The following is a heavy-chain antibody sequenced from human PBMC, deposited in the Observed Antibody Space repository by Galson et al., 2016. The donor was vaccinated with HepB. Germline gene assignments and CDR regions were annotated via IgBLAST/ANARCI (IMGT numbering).Heavy chain of an antibody. Sequence: SLRLSCAASGFTFTTYAMHWVRQAPGKGLEWVAFVSYDGTNQYYTDSVKGRFTISRDNSKSTLYLQMNGLRPEDSALYYCAREVTYCSGGGCYYFDYWGQGTLVTVSS. CDR3: AREVTYCSGGGCYYFDY. CDR2: VSYDGTNQ. V-gene: IGHV3-30-3*01. J-gene: IGHJ4*02. CDR1: GFTFTTYA. D-gene: IGHD2-15*01.